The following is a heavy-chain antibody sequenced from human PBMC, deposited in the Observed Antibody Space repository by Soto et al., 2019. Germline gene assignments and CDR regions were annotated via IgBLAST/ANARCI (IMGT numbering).Heavy chain of an antibody. CDR1: GGSISSGDYY. CDR2: IYYSGST. J-gene: IGHJ4*02. CDR3: ASYGSGSYYHHDY. V-gene: IGHV4-30-4*01. Sequence: SETLSLTCTVSGGSISSGDYYWSWIRQPPGKGLEWIGYIYYSGSTYYNPSLKSRVTISVDTSKNQFSLRLSSVTAADTAVYYWASYGSGSYYHHDYWGQGTLVTVSS. D-gene: IGHD3-10*01.